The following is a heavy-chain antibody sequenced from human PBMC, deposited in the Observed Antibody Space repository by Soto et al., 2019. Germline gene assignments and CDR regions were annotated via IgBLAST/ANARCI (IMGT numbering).Heavy chain of an antibody. CDR1: GFSLSTSGVG. J-gene: IGHJ4*02. CDR2: IYWDDET. Sequence: QITLEESGPTLVKPTQTLTLTCTFSGFSLSTSGVGVGWIRQPPGKALEWLAVIYWDDETRYRPSLQSRLTVTKDTTKNRVVLTMTNMDPVDTATYYCAPRTYYASGRQFDYWGQGTLITVSS. V-gene: IGHV2-5*02. CDR3: APRTYYASGRQFDY. D-gene: IGHD3-10*01.